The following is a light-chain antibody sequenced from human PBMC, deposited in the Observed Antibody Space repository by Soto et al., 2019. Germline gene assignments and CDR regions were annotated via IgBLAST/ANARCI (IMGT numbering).Light chain of an antibody. CDR3: SSYTSTSTRV. V-gene: IGLV2-14*01. Sequence: HSVLTQPASVSGSPGQSITISCTGTRSDVGGYNFVSWYQQHPGKAPKLMISEVSNRPSGVSNRFSGSKSGNTASLTISGLQAEDEADYYCSSYTSTSTRVFGTGTKLTVL. CDR1: RSDVGGYNF. CDR2: EVS. J-gene: IGLJ1*01.